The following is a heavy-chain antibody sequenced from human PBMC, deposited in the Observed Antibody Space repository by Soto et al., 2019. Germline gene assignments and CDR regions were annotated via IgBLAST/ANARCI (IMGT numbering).Heavy chain of an antibody. J-gene: IGHJ5*02. V-gene: IGHV4-30-4*01. CDR1: GGSVSIGDYL. CDR3: ARARGGDSGDYASLFDR. Sequence: SETLSLTCTVFGGSVSIGDYLWSWIRQRPGKGLEWIGYIHDSGNTYYNPSLKSRVTISLDTSKNQFSLKVTSMTAADTAVYFCARARGGDSGDYASLFDRWGQGNLVTVP. CDR2: IHDSGNT. D-gene: IGHD4-17*01.